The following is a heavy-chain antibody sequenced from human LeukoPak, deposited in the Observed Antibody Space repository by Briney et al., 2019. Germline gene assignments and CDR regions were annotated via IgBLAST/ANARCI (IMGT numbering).Heavy chain of an antibody. Sequence: SQTLSLTCAISGDSVSSNSAAWNWIRQSPSRGLEWLGRTYYRSKWYNDYAVSVKGQITINPDTSKNQFSLQLNSVTPEDTAVYYCARNPAANGGENWFDPWGQGTLVTVSS. J-gene: IGHJ5*02. CDR1: GDSVSSNSAA. V-gene: IGHV6-1*01. CDR2: TYYRSKWYN. D-gene: IGHD2-2*01. CDR3: ARNPAANGGENWFDP.